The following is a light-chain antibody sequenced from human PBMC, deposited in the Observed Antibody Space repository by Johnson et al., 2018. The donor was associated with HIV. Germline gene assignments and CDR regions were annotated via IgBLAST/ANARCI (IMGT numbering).Light chain of an antibody. J-gene: IGLJ1*01. Sequence: QSILTQPPSVSAAPGQKVTISCSGSSSNIGNNYVSWYQQLPGTAPTLLIYDNNKRPSGIPDRFSGSKSGTSATLGITGLQTGAEADYYCGTWDSSLSAYVFGTGTKVTVL. CDR2: DNN. CDR3: GTWDSSLSAYV. V-gene: IGLV1-51*01. CDR1: SSNIGNNY.